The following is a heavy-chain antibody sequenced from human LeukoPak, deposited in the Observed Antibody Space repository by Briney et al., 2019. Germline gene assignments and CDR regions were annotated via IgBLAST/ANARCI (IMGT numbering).Heavy chain of an antibody. CDR1: RFNFSNYG. V-gene: IGHV3-33*06. J-gene: IGHJ4*02. CDR2: IWHDGSNK. Sequence: GGSLRLSCAASRFNFSNYGMHWVRQAPGKGLEWVAVIWHDGSNKYYKDSVKGRFTISRDNSKNTVSLQMNSPRAEDTAVYYCANNFDYWGQGTLVTVSS. CDR3: ANNFDY.